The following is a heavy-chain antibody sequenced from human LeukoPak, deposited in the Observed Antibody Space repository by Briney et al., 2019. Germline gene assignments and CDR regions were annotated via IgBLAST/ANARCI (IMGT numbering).Heavy chain of an antibody. CDR3: ARDRFGGYRSRTYYYYMDV. D-gene: IGHD3-16*01. V-gene: IGHV4-4*07. Sequence: PSETLSLTCTVSGGSISSYYWSWIRQPAGKGLEWIGRIYTSGSTNYNPSLKSRVTMSVDTSKNQFSLKLSSVTAADTAVYYCARDRFGGYRSRTYYYYMDVWGKGTTVTVSS. J-gene: IGHJ6*03. CDR2: IYTSGST. CDR1: GGSISSYY.